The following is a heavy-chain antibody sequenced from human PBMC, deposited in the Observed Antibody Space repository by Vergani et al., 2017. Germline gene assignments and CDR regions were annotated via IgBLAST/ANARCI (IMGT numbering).Heavy chain of an antibody. Sequence: VQLVESGGGLVQPGGSLRLSCTASGFTFSNYWMQWVRQAPGKGLMWVSSISSSSTYIYYADSLQGRFTISRDNAKNSLFLQMNSLRAEDTAVYYCAGGSLYCRGGTCYANWFDPWGQGTLVTVSS. D-gene: IGHD2-15*01. CDR3: AGGSLYCRGGTCYANWFDP. CDR1: GFTFSNYW. J-gene: IGHJ5*02. V-gene: IGHV3-21*02. CDR2: ISSSSTYI.